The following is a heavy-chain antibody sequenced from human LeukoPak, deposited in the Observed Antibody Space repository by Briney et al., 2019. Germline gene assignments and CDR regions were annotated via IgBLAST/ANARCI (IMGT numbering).Heavy chain of an antibody. Sequence: SETLSLTCTVSGGSVSSGSYYWSWIRQPPGKGLEWIGYIYYSGSTNYNPSLKSRITISVDTSKNQFSLKLSSVTAADTAMYYCARSHDHLWGNYPDYWGQGTLVTVSS. CDR2: IYYSGST. CDR1: GGSVSSGSYY. D-gene: IGHD3-16*02. V-gene: IGHV4-61*01. J-gene: IGHJ4*02. CDR3: ARSHDHLWGNYPDY.